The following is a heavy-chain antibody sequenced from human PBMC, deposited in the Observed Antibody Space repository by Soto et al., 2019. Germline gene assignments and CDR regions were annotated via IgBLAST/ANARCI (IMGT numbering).Heavy chain of an antibody. J-gene: IGHJ4*02. D-gene: IGHD6-19*01. CDR3: ARKGSGWGVGFDY. V-gene: IGHV1-8*01. CDR2: MNPNRGNT. CDR1: GYTLTSYD. Sequence: QVQLVQSGAEVKKPGASVKVSCKASGYTLTSYDINWVRQATGQGLEWMGWMNPNRGNTGYAQKFQVRVTRTRNTSISTAYMELSSLRSEDTAMYDCARKGSGWGVGFDYWGQGTLVTVSS.